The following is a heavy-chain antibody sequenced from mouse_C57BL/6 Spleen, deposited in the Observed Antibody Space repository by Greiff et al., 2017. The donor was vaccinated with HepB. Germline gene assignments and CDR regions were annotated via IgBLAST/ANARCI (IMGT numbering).Heavy chain of an antibody. CDR3: ARCPEAYYGGCHWYFDV. V-gene: IGHV1-80*01. D-gene: IGHD1-1*02. Sequence: QVQLQQSGAELVKPGASVKISCKASGYAFSSYWMNWVKQRPGKGLEWIGQIYPGDGDTNYNGKFKGKATLTADKSSSTAYMQLSSLTSEDSAVYFCARCPEAYYGGCHWYFDVWGTGTTVTVSS. J-gene: IGHJ1*03. CDR1: GYAFSSYW. CDR2: IYPGDGDT.